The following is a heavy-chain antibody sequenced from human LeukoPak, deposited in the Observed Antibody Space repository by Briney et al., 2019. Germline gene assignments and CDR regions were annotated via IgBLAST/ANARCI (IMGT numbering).Heavy chain of an antibody. J-gene: IGHJ4*02. CDR2: IKSKTDGGTT. D-gene: IGHD3-22*01. V-gene: IGHV3-15*01. CDR1: GFTFSSYW. Sequence: GGSLRLSCAASGFTFSSYWMSWVRQAPGKGLEWVGRIKSKTDGGTTDYAAPVKGRFTISRDDSKNTLYLQMNSLKTEDTAVYYCTTETYYYDSSGYSFDYWGQGTLVTVSS. CDR3: TTETYYYDSSGYSFDY.